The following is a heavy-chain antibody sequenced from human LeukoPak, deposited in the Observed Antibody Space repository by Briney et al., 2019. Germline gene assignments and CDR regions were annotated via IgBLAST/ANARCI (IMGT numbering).Heavy chain of an antibody. V-gene: IGHV4-31*11. J-gene: IGHJ3*02. D-gene: IGHD3-3*01. CDR2: IYYSWST. CDR3: AREYYDFWSGYFRAFDI. Sequence: SQTLSLTCAISGDSVTSDGYYWNWIRQSPGIGLEWLGNIYYSWSTYYNQSLKSRVTISVGTSKNQFSLKLSSVTAADTAVYYCAREYYDFWSGYFRAFDIWGQGTMVTVSS. CDR1: GDSVTSDGYY.